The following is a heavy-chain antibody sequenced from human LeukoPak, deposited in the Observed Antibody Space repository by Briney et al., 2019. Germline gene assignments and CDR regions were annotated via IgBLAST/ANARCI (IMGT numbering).Heavy chain of an antibody. CDR3: ARGFYDASDFEYFQH. V-gene: IGHV1-2*02. Sequence: ASVKVSCKASGYTFTDYYMHWVRQAPGQGLEWMAWINPDTGDTNYSQKFQGRVTMTRDTSISTAYMELSRLKSDDTAVYYCARGFYDASDFEYFQHWGQGTLVTVSS. J-gene: IGHJ1*01. D-gene: IGHD3-22*01. CDR2: INPDTGDT. CDR1: GYTFTDYY.